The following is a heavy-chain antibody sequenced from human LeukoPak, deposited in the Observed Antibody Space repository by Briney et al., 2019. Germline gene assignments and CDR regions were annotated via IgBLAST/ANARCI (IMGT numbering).Heavy chain of an antibody. CDR1: GFTFSNYV. Sequence: PGGSLRLSCAASGFTFSNYVMSWVRQAPGKGLEWVSAISGGGGSTYYADYVKGRFTISRDNSKNTLYLQMNSLRAEDTAVYYCAKGLRGTPVDYWGQGTLVTVSS. V-gene: IGHV3-23*01. CDR2: ISGGGGST. D-gene: IGHD1-1*01. J-gene: IGHJ4*02. CDR3: AKGLRGTPVDY.